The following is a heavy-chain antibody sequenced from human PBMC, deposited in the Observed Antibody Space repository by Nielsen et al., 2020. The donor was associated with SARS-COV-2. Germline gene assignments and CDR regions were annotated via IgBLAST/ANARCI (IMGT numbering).Heavy chain of an antibody. V-gene: IGHV3-74*01. CDR1: GFTFRSYP. J-gene: IGHJ4*02. Sequence: GESLKISCAASGFTFRSYPMTWVRQAPGKGLVWVSRIKSDGTKTTYADSVKGRFIISRDNAKNTVYLQMNSLRAEDTAVYYCARLRDDGYYFDTGPYDYWGQGSPVTVSS. CDR3: ARLRDDGYYFDTGPYDY. D-gene: IGHD2/OR15-2a*01. CDR2: IKSDGTKT.